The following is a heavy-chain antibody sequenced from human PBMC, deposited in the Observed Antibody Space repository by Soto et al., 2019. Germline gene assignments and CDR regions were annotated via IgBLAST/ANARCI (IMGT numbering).Heavy chain of an antibody. CDR3: ARKDKSGYFNWFDP. V-gene: IGHV5-51*01. CDR2: IFPSDSDT. J-gene: IGHJ5*02. D-gene: IGHD3-22*01. Sequence: GESLKISCRTSGYRFTSYWIAWVRKMPGKGLEWMGIIFPSDSDTRYSPSFKGQVTISADRSTSTVFLQWASLKASDTAVYFCARKDKSGYFNWFDPWGQGTLVTVSS. CDR1: GYRFTSYW.